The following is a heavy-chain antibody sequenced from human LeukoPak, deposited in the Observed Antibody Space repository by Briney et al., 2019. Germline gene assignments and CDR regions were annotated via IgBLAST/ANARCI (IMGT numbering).Heavy chain of an antibody. V-gene: IGHV4-39*02. CDR2: IYYSGNT. Sequence: PSETLSLTCTVSGGSISSSSYYWGWIRQPPGKGLEWIGSIYYSGNTYYNPYLKSRVTISVDTSKNHFSLKLSSVTAADTAVYYCASTPGGWRKYSSGWYPGKPHTEVDYWGQGTLVTVSS. J-gene: IGHJ4*02. CDR3: ASTPGGWRKYSSGWYPGKPHTEVDY. CDR1: GGSISSSSYY. D-gene: IGHD6-19*01.